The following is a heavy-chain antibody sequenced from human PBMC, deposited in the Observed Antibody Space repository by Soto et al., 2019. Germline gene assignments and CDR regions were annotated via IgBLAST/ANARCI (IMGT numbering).Heavy chain of an antibody. D-gene: IGHD2-2*01. J-gene: IGHJ5*02. V-gene: IGHV4-34*01. CDR1: GGSFSGYY. CDR3: ARGGIVVVPAARRFDP. CDR2: INHSGST. Sequence: QVQPQQWGAGLLKPSETLSLTCAVYGGSFSGYYWSWIRQPPGKGLEWIGEINHSGSTNYNPSLKSRVTISVDTSKNQFSLKLSSVTAADTAVYYCARGGIVVVPAARRFDPWGQGTLVTVSS.